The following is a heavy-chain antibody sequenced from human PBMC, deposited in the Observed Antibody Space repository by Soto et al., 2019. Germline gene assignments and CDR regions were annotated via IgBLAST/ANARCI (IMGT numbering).Heavy chain of an antibody. CDR1: GFTFSSYS. D-gene: IGHD2-2*02. J-gene: IGHJ4*02. Sequence: GGSLRLSCAASGFTFSSYSMNWVRQAPGKGLEWVSYISSSSTIYYADSVKGRFTISRDNAKNSLYLQMNSLRAEDTAVYYCARDNGVVVPAAIMNFDYWGQGTLVTVSS. CDR3: ARDNGVVVPAAIMNFDY. CDR2: ISSSSTI. V-gene: IGHV3-48*01.